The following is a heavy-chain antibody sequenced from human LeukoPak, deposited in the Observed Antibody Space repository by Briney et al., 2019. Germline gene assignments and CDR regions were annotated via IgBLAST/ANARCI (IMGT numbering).Heavy chain of an antibody. Sequence: ASVKVSCKASGYTFTGYYMHWVRQAPGQGLEWMGWINPNSGGTNYAQKFQGRVTMTRDTSISTAYMELSRLRSDDTAVYYCARASTGDGIAFDYWGQGNLVTVSS. CDR3: ARASTGDGIAFDY. V-gene: IGHV1-2*02. D-gene: IGHD7-27*01. J-gene: IGHJ4*02. CDR1: GYTFTGYY. CDR2: INPNSGGT.